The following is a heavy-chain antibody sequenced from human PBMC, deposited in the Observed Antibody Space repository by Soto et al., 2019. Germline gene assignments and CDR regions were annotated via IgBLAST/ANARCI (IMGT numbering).Heavy chain of an antibody. V-gene: IGHV1-3*01. CDR2: INAGYGNT. Sequence: GASVKVSSKASGYTFSSYAMHWLRQAPGQRLEWMGWINAGYGNTKSSQKFQDRVTISRDTSASTAYMELTSLRSEDTAVYYCARDTGDGTFDFWGQGTLVTVSS. CDR1: GYTFSSYA. J-gene: IGHJ4*02. CDR3: ARDTGDGTFDF. D-gene: IGHD7-27*01.